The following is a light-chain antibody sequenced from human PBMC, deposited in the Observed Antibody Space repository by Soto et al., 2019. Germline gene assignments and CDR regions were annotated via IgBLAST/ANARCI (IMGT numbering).Light chain of an antibody. CDR3: QKYSSVPV. V-gene: IGKV1-27*01. Sequence: DIQMTQSPTSLSASVGDRVTITCRASQGIRHFVAWYQQKPGQAPKLLSYAASTLQSGVPSRFSGSGSGTDFTLTINSLQPDDVATYSCQKYSSVPVFGPGTKVEIK. J-gene: IGKJ3*01. CDR2: AAS. CDR1: QGIRHF.